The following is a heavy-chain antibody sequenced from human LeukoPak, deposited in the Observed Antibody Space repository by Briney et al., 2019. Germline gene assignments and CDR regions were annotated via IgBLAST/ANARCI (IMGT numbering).Heavy chain of an antibody. CDR1: GFTFSSYA. CDR3: ARLSDGVVVPAAYFDY. Sequence: GGSLRLSCAASGFTFSSYAMSWVRQAPGKGLEWVSAISGSGGSTYYADSVKGRFTISRDNSKNTLYLQMNSLRAEDTAVYYCARLSDGVVVPAAYFDYWGQGTLVTVSS. J-gene: IGHJ4*02. CDR2: ISGSGGST. V-gene: IGHV3-23*01. D-gene: IGHD2-2*01.